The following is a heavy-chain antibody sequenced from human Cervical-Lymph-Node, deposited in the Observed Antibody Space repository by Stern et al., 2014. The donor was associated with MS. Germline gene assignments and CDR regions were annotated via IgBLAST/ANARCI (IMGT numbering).Heavy chain of an antibody. Sequence: QVQVVQSGAEVRKPGASVKVSCKASGYIFTDYGIHWVRQAPGQRLEWVGWINAGNGDTKYSPKFQGRVALSRDTSATTAYMDLSSLRSEDTAVYYCAPNLDYWGQGTLITVSS. V-gene: IGHV1-3*01. J-gene: IGHJ4*02. CDR3: APNLDY. CDR2: INAGNGDT. CDR1: GYIFTDYG.